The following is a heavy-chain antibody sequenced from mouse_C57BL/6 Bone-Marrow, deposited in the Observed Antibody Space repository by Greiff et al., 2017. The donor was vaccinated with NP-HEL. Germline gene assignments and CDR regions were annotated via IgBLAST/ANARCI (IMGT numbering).Heavy chain of an antibody. V-gene: IGHV2-9-1*01. CDR1: GFSLTSYA. CDR2: IWTGGGT. CDR3: ARYGSSYGRNYFDY. D-gene: IGHD1-1*01. Sequence: VKVVESGPGLVAPSQSLSITCTVSGFSLTSYAISWVRQPPGKGLEWLGVIWTGGGTNYNSALKSRLSISKDNSKSQVFLKMNSLQTDDTARYYCARYGSSYGRNYFDYWGQGTTLTVSS. J-gene: IGHJ2*01.